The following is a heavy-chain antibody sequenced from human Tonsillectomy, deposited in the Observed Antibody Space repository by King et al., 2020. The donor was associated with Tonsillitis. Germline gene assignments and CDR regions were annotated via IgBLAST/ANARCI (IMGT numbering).Heavy chain of an antibody. V-gene: IGHV3-9*01. Sequence: VQLVESGGGLVQPGGSLRLSCAASGFTFDDYAMHWVRQGPGKGLEGVSSITWNSGGIGYADSVKGRITISRDNAKNSVTLQMYSLRVDDTALYYCAKGGSLVDFDFWGQGTLVIVSS. CDR1: GFTFDDYA. CDR2: ITWNSGGI. J-gene: IGHJ4*02. D-gene: IGHD2-2*01. CDR3: AKGGSLVDFDF.